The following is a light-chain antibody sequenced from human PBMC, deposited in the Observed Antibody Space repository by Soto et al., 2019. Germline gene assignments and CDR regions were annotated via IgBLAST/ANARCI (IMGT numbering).Light chain of an antibody. CDR2: DAS. CDR3: QQYDNLPRT. J-gene: IGKJ4*01. Sequence: DIQMTQSPSILSASVVDRFTITFLASQDISNYLNWYQQKPGKAPKLLIYDASNLETGVPSRFSGSGSGTDFTFTISSLQPEDIATYYCQQYDNLPRTFGGGTKVDI. CDR1: QDISNY. V-gene: IGKV1-33*01.